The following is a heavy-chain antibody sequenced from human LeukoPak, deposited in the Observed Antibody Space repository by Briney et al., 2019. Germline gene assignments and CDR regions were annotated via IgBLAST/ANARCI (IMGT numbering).Heavy chain of an antibody. Sequence: PGGSLRLSCAASGFTFSSYSMNWVRQAPGKGLEWVSSISSSSSYIYYADSVKGRFTISRDNAKNSLYLQMNSLRAEETAVYYCARSIVVVPAAPSDYWGQGTLVTVSS. CDR2: ISSSSSYI. D-gene: IGHD2-2*01. CDR3: ARSIVVVPAAPSDY. V-gene: IGHV3-21*01. J-gene: IGHJ4*02. CDR1: GFTFSSYS.